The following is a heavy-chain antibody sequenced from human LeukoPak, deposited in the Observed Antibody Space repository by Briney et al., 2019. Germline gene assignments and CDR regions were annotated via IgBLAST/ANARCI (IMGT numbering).Heavy chain of an antibody. D-gene: IGHD2-21*01. V-gene: IGHV4-38-2*02. CDR3: ARGISFDI. CDR2: INHSGST. J-gene: IGHJ3*02. Sequence: KASETLSLTCTVSGYSISSGYYWGWIRQPPGKGLEWIGEINHSGSTNYNPSLKSRVTISVDTSKNQFSLKLSSVTAADTAVYYCARGISFDIWGQGTMVTVSS. CDR1: GYSISSGYY.